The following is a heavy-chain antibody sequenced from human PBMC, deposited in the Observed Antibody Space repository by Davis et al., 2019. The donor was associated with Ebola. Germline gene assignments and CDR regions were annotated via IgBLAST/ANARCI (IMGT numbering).Heavy chain of an antibody. J-gene: IGHJ6*02. CDR3: ARDGQIHSSSWKPTYYYYGMDV. CDR2: INPNSGGT. Sequence: ASVKVSCKASGYTFTGYYMHWVRQAPGQGLEWMGWINPNSGGTNYAQKFQGWVTMTRDTSISTAYMELSRLRSDDTAVYYCARDGQIHSSSWKPTYYYYGMDVWGQGTTVTVSS. V-gene: IGHV1-2*04. CDR1: GYTFTGYY. D-gene: IGHD6-13*01.